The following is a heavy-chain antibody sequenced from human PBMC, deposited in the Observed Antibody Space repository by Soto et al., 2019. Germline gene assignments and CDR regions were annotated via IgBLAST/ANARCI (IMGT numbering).Heavy chain of an antibody. D-gene: IGHD4-17*01. CDR1: GFSLSSYGMG. CDR3: AHAGDYDLLTFDH. Sequence: QITLKESGPTLVRPAQTLTLTCGFSGFSLSSYGMGVAWIRQPPGKALEWLALIYWDDDKRYSPSLKDRLAISKDTSSNQVVLTITNMDPGDTATYFCAHAGDYDLLTFDHWGPATLVTVSS. J-gene: IGHJ4*02. V-gene: IGHV2-5*02. CDR2: IYWDDDK.